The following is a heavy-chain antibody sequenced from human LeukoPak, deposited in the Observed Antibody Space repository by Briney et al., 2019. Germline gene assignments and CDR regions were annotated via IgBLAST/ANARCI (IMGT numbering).Heavy chain of an antibody. CDR1: GFTFSSHS. V-gene: IGHV3-48*02. J-gene: IGHJ4*02. CDR3: ARVWGLAVAGGEIEY. D-gene: IGHD6-13*01. Sequence: GGSLRLSCVASGFTFSSHSMNWVRQAPGKGLEWVSYISSSGTTIYYADSVKGRFTISRDNAKNSLYLQMNSLRDEDTAVYYCARVWGLAVAGGEIEYWGQGTLVTVSS. CDR2: ISSSGTTI.